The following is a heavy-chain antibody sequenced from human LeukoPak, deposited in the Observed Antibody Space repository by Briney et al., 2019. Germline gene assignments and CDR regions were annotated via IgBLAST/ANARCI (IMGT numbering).Heavy chain of an antibody. CDR1: GGSISRHNYY. CDR2: IYFSGST. V-gene: IGHV4-39*01. CDR3: ARQRVVAANIDS. Sequence: SETLSLTCTVSGGSISRHNYYWGWIRQPPGKGLEWIGNIYFSGSTYYNPSLKTRVTMSVDTSKSQFSLRLSSVTAADTAFYYCARQRVVAANIDSWGQGTLVTVSS. J-gene: IGHJ4*02. D-gene: IGHD1-26*01.